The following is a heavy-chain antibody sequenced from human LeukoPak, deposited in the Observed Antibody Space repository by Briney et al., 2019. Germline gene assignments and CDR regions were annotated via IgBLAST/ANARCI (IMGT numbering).Heavy chain of an antibody. Sequence: GGSLRLSCAASGFTFSSYAMSWVRQAPGKGLEWVSAISSSGSTIYYADSVKGRFTISRDNAKNSLYLQMNSLRAEDTAVYYCAREGEIADAFDIWGQGTMVTVSS. CDR1: GFTFSSYA. D-gene: IGHD3-16*01. J-gene: IGHJ3*02. CDR2: ISSSGSTI. V-gene: IGHV3-48*04. CDR3: AREGEIADAFDI.